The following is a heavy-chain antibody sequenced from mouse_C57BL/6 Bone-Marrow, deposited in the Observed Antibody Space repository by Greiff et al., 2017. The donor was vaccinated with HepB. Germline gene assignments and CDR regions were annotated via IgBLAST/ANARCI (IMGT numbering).Heavy chain of an antibody. V-gene: IGHV14-4*01. CDR1: GFNIKDDY. CDR3: TTGWLDAY. CDR2: IDPENGDT. J-gene: IGHJ3*01. D-gene: IGHD2-3*01. Sequence: EVQRVESGAELVRPGASVKLSCTASGFNIKDDYMHWVKQRPEQGLEWIGWIDPENGDTEYAQKFQGKATITADTSSNTAYLQLSSLTSEDTAVYYCTTGWLDAYWGQGTLVTVSA.